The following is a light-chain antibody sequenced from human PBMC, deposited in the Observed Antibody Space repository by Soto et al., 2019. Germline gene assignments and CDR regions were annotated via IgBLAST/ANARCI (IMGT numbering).Light chain of an antibody. CDR2: TDY. V-gene: IGLV1-44*01. CDR3: AAWDDSLNAYV. CDR1: SSNIGSNT. Sequence: QSVLTQPPSASGTPGQRVTISCSGSSSNIGSNTVNWYQQLPGTAPKLLIYTDYQRPSGVPGRFSGSKSGTSASLAISGLQYEDEADYYCAAWDDSLNAYVFGTGTKVTVL. J-gene: IGLJ1*01.